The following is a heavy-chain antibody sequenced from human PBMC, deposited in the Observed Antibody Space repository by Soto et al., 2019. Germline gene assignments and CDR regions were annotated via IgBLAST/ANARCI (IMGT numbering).Heavy chain of an antibody. D-gene: IGHD3-22*01. CDR2: IWYDGSNK. CDR3: ARDYDSSGYPRYYFDY. J-gene: IGHJ4*02. V-gene: IGHV3-33*01. CDR1: GFTYSSYG. Sequence: QVQLVESGGGVVQPGRSLRLSCAASGFTYSSYGMHWVRQGPGKGLEWLAVIWYDGSNKYYADSVKGRFTISRDNSKNTLYLQMNSLRAEDTVVYYCARDYDSSGYPRYYFDYWGQGTLVTVSS.